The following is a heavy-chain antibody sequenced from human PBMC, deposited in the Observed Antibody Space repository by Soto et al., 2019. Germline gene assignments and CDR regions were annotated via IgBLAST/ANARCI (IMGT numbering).Heavy chain of an antibody. CDR1: GFTFTTYW. D-gene: IGHD2-2*01. Sequence: GGSLRLSCAASGFTFTTYWMSWVRQAPGKGLEWVANIKQDGSEKYYVDSVKGRFTISRDNTKKSLYLQMNSLRAEDTAVYYCASRYLEYCSSASCSAPYDYWGQGTLVTV. J-gene: IGHJ4*02. CDR2: IKQDGSEK. CDR3: ASRYLEYCSSASCSAPYDY. V-gene: IGHV3-7*05.